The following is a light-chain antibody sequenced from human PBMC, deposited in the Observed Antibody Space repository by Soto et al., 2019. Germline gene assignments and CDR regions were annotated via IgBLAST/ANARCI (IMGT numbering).Light chain of an antibody. J-gene: IGKJ4*01. CDR3: QQRSNWPLT. Sequence: EVVLTPSPATLSLSPGERATLYCRASQSVSEFLAWYQQKPGQAPGLLIYDASNRATGIPARFSGSGSGTDFTLTISSLEPEDFAVYYCQQRSNWPLTFGGGTKVDIK. V-gene: IGKV3-11*01. CDR1: QSVSEF. CDR2: DAS.